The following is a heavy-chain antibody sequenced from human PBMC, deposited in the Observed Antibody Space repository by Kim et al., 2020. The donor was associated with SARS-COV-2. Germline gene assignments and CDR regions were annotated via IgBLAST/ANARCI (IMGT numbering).Heavy chain of an antibody. D-gene: IGHD3-10*01. CDR3: ARDVGRGYYYYGMDV. CDR2: IYYSGST. CDR1: GGSVSSGSYY. J-gene: IGHJ6*02. V-gene: IGHV4-61*01. Sequence: SETLSLTCTVSGGSVSSGSYYWSWIRQPPGKGLEWIGYIYYSGSTNYNPSLKSRVTISVDTSKNQFSLKLSSVTAADTAVYYCARDVGRGYYYYGMDVWGQGTTVTVSS.